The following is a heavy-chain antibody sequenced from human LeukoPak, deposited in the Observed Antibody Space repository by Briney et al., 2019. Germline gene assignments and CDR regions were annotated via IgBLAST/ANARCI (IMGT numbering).Heavy chain of an antibody. J-gene: IGHJ6*02. V-gene: IGHV1-58*01. CDR1: GFTFTSSA. CDR2: IVVGSGNT. CDR3: AAARPYGSYYYYYGMDV. Sequence: ASVKVSCKASGFTFTSSAVQWVRQARGQRLEWIGWIVVGSGNTNYAQKFQERVTITRDMSTSTAYMELSSLRSEDTAVYYCAAARPYGSYYYYYGMDVWGQGTTATVSS. D-gene: IGHD2-8*01.